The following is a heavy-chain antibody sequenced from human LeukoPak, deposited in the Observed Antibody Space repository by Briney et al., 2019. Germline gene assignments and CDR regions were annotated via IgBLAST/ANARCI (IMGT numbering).Heavy chain of an antibody. CDR2: IYYSGST. D-gene: IGHD7-27*01. CDR1: GGSISSGGYY. V-gene: IGHV4-30-4*08. CDR3: ARDLGLYYYYGMDV. Sequence: SETLSLTCTVSGGSISSGGYYWSWIRQPPGKGLEWIGYIYYSGSTYYNPSLKSRVTISVDTSKNQFSLKLSSVTAADTAVYYCARDLGLYYYYGMDVWGQGTTVTVSS. J-gene: IGHJ6*02.